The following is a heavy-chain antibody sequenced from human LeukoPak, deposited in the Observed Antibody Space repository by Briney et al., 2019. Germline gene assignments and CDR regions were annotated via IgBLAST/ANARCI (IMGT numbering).Heavy chain of an antibody. D-gene: IGHD3-10*01. CDR3: ARDKVDYYGSGSYWFY. Sequence: ASVKVSCEASGYTLISYYVHWVRQAPGQGLEWMGWISAYNGNTNYAQKLQGRVTMTTDTSTSTAYMELRSLRSDDTAVYYCARDKVDYYGSGSYWFYWGQGTLVTVSS. CDR1: GYTLISYY. J-gene: IGHJ4*02. V-gene: IGHV1-18*01. CDR2: ISAYNGNT.